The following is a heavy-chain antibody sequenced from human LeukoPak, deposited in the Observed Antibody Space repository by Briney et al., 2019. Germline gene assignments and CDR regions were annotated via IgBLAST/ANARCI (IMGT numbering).Heavy chain of an antibody. CDR1: GFRFTAYY. Sequence: ASVKLACKASGFRFTAYYLYWERQGPGQGLEFVGFIHLNTGATGYAQNFQGRVTMTRDTSISTAFMELSSLRSDDTAVYYCARDGDSTAPDFDFWGQGALVTVSS. CDR3: ARDGDSTAPDFDF. CDR2: IHLNTGAT. J-gene: IGHJ4*02. D-gene: IGHD2-21*02. V-gene: IGHV1-2*02.